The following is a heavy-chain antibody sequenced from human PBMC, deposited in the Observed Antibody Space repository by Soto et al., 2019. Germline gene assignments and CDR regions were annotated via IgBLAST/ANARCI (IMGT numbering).Heavy chain of an antibody. J-gene: IGHJ6*02. CDR1: GYTFTGYY. Sequence: ASVTVSCKASGYTFTGYYMHWVRQAPGQGLEWMGWIIPGSGNTNYAQKFQGRVTITRDMSTSTAYMELSSLRSEDTAVYYCAASPVTPPPVAGDYYYYGMDVWGQGTTVTVSS. CDR3: AASPVTPPPVAGDYYYYGMDV. CDR2: IIPGSGNT. D-gene: IGHD6-19*01. V-gene: IGHV1-2*02.